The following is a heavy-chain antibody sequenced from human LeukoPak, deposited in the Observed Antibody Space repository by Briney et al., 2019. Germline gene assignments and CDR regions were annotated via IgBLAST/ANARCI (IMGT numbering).Heavy chain of an antibody. V-gene: IGHV4-34*01. J-gene: IGHJ5*02. CDR2: INHSGST. D-gene: IGHD1-7*01. CDR1: GGSFSGYY. CDR3: ARGRTGTTFDP. Sequence: SETLSLTCAVYGGSFSGYYWSWIRQPPGKGLELIGEINHSGSTNYNPSLKSRVTISVDTSKNQFSLKLSSVTAADTAVYYCARGRTGTTFDPWGQGTLVTVSS.